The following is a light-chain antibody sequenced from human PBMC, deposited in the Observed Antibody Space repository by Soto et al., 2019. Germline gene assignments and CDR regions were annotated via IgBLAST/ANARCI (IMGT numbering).Light chain of an antibody. CDR1: QSISSY. CDR2: AAS. CDR3: QQSYSTPL. V-gene: IGKV1-39*01. J-gene: IGKJ5*01. Sequence: DIEMTQAPSSLYTSVGDRVTITCRASQSISSYLNWYQQKPGKAPKLLIYAASSLQSGVPSRFSGSGSGTDFTLTISSLQPEDFATYYCQQSYSTPLLGQGTRLEIK.